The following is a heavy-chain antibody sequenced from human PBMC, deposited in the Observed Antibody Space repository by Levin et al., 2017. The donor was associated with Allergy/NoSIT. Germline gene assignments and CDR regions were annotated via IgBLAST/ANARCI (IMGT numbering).Heavy chain of an antibody. D-gene: IGHD1-26*01. CDR1: GYTFSGYY. CDR2: INPNSGGT. J-gene: IGHJ5*02. CDR3: ARSHSGSSNWFDP. V-gene: IGHV1-2*02. Sequence: ASVKVSCKSSGYTFSGYYIHWVRQAPGQGLEWMGWINPNSGGTKYAQKFQDRVTMTRDTSISTAYMELSRLRSDDTAVFHCARSHSGSSNWFDPWGQGTLVTVSS.